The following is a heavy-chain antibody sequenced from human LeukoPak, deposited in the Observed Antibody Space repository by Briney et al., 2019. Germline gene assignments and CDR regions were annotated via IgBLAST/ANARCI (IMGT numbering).Heavy chain of an antibody. Sequence: GGSLRLSCVGSGFTFSDTWMNWVRQTPGRGPEWVANVNRDGSETYYLDSVKGRFTISKDNAKNSLYLQMNSLRAEDTALYHCARNNGMDVWGQGTTVIVSS. V-gene: IGHV3-7*03. J-gene: IGHJ6*02. CDR2: VNRDGSET. CDR3: ARNNGMDV. CDR1: GFTFSDTW.